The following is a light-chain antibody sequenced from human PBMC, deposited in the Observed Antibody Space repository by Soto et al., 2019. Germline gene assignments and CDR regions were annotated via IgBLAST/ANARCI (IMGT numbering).Light chain of an antibody. CDR3: QQYNHWTSIT. J-gene: IGKJ5*01. Sequence: EIVMTQSPATLSVSPGERAILSCSASQGIRTNVAWYQQRPGQAPRLLIYGASTRATDIPARFSGSGSGTEFTLTISSLQSEDFAIYYCQQYNHWTSITFGQGTRLEF. V-gene: IGKV3-15*01. CDR2: GAS. CDR1: QGIRTN.